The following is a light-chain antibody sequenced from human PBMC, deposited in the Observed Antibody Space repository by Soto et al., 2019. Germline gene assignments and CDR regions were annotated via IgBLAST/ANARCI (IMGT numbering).Light chain of an antibody. Sequence: NFMLTQPHSVSESPGKTVTISCTRSSGSIASNYVQWYQQRPGSAPATIIDGDTLRPSGVPDRFSGSIDISSNSASLTISGLKTEDEADYYCQSYGVFGGRTKLTVL. CDR3: QSYGV. J-gene: IGLJ3*02. CDR1: SGSIASNY. V-gene: IGLV6-57*04. CDR2: GDT.